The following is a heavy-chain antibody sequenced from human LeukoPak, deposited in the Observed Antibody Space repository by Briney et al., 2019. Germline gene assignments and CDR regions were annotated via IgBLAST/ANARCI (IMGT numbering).Heavy chain of an antibody. J-gene: IGHJ4*02. CDR3: ARTPGRFLEWLSPFDY. Sequence: ASVTVSCKSSGYTFTSYGISWVRQAPGQGLEWMGWICAYNGNTNYAQKLQGGVTMTTDTSTSTAYMELRSLRSDDTAVYYCARTPGRFLEWLSPFDYWGQGTLVTVSS. D-gene: IGHD3-3*01. CDR2: ICAYNGNT. V-gene: IGHV1-18*01. CDR1: GYTFTSYG.